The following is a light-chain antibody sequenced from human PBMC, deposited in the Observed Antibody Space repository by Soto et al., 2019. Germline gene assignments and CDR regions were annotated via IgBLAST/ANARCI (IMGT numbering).Light chain of an antibody. Sequence: QSALTQPASVSGSPGQTITISCTGTSIDVGGYDYASWYQHHPGKAPKLMIYGVTNRPSGVSNRFSGSKSGKTASLTISGLQPEDEADYYCTSYIHRRTLVVFGGGTKLTVL. J-gene: IGLJ2*01. CDR1: SIDVGGYDY. CDR3: TSYIHRRTLVV. CDR2: GVT. V-gene: IGLV2-14*01.